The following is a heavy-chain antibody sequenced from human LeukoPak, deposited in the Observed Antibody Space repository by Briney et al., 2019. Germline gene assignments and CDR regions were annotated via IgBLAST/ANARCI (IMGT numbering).Heavy chain of an antibody. Sequence: GGSLRLSCAASGFTFSSYGMSWVRQAPGKGLEWVSGISYIGDTTYYADSVKGRFTISRDNSKNTMYLQINSLRAEDTAVYYCAKGRVAVATIIGFDIWGQGTMVTVSS. CDR3: AKGRVAVATIIGFDI. V-gene: IGHV3-23*01. D-gene: IGHD6-19*01. J-gene: IGHJ3*02. CDR2: ISYIGDTT. CDR1: GFTFSSYG.